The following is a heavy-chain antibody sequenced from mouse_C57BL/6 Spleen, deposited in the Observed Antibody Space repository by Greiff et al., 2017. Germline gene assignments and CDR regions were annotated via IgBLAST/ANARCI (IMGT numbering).Heavy chain of an antibody. D-gene: IGHD1-1*01. V-gene: IGHV1-15*01. CDR2: IDPETGGT. Sequence: VQLQQSGAELVRPGASVTLSCKASGYTFTDYEMHWVKQTPVHGLEWIGAIDPETGGTAYTQKFKGQAILTADKSSSTAYMELRSLTSEDSAVYYCTRVHYGSSYDYAMDYWGQGTSVTVSS. CDR1: GYTFTDYE. CDR3: TRVHYGSSYDYAMDY. J-gene: IGHJ4*01.